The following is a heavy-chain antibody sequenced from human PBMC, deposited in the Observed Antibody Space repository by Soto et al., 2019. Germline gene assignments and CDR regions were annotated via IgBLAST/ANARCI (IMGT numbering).Heavy chain of an antibody. Sequence: EVQLVESGGGLVKPGGSLRLSCSASGFTFSSYSMNWVRQAPGKGLEWVSSISSSSNYIYYADSVKDRFTISRDNAKNSLYLQMNSLRAEDTAVYYCARDLVGVTYWGQGTLVTVSS. CDR2: ISSSSNYI. D-gene: IGHD1-26*01. CDR3: ARDLVGVTY. V-gene: IGHV3-21*06. J-gene: IGHJ4*02. CDR1: GFTFSSYS.